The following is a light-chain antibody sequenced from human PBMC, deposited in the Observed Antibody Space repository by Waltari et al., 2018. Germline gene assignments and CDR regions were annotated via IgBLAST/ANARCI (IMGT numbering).Light chain of an antibody. CDR1: QSISSW. CDR2: KAS. CDR3: QQYKSYWT. V-gene: IGKV1-5*03. Sequence: DIQMTQSPSTLSASVGDRVTITCRASQSISSWLAWYQQKPRKDPKLLIYKASSLESGVPSRFSGSGSGTEFTLPISSLQPDDFDTYHCQQYKSYWTFGQGTKVEIK. J-gene: IGKJ1*01.